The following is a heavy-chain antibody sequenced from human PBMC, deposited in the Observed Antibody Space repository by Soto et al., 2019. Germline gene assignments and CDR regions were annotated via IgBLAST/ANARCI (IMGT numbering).Heavy chain of an antibody. V-gene: IGHV4-30-2*01. CDR2: IYQSGST. J-gene: IGHJ4*02. CDR1: GGSISSGGYS. CDR3: ARAAPRYCSGGSCYSGRDY. Sequence: PSETLSLTCAVSGGSISSGGYSWSWIRQAPGKGLEWIGYIYQSGSTYYNPSLKSRVTISVDRSSNQFSLKLSSVTAADTAVYYCARAAPRYCSGGSCYSGRDYWDQGTLVTVSS. D-gene: IGHD2-15*01.